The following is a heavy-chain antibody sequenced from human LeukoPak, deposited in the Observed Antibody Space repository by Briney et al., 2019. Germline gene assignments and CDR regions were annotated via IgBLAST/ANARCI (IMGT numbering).Heavy chain of an antibody. J-gene: IGHJ3*01. V-gene: IGHV3-23*01. Sequence: PGGTLRLSCAASGFTFSAYGMSWVRQAPGKGLEWVSSISGRSSTNYADSVKGRFTISRDNSKNTLYVEMNSPRAEDTAVYYCAKEGYDIFRRREFDLWGQGTMVTVSS. CDR1: GFTFSAYG. D-gene: IGHD3-9*01. CDR2: ISGRSST. CDR3: AKEGYDIFRRREFDL.